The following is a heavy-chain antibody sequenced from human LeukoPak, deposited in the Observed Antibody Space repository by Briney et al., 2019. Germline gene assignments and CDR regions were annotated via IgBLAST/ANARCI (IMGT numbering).Heavy chain of an antibody. J-gene: IGHJ4*02. CDR3: ARGLWSGYDL. D-gene: IGHD5-12*01. CDR2: ILYDGITK. CDR1: GSTFSSYG. V-gene: IGHV3-30*03. Sequence: GGSLRLSCEASGSTFSSYGMHWVRQAPGKGLEWAAVILYDGITKNYADSVKGRFTISRDNSKNTLYLQMNSLRAEDTAVYYCARGLWSGYDLWGQGTLVTVSS.